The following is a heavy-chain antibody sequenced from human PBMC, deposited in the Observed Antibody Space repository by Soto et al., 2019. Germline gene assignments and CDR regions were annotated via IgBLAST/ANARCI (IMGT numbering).Heavy chain of an antibody. J-gene: IGHJ6*03. CDR3: ARCIAARHRLYYYYMDF. D-gene: IGHD6-6*01. V-gene: IGHV1-2*04. CDR1: GYTFTGYY. Sequence: ASVKVSCKASGYTFTGYYMHWVRQAPGQGLEWMGWINPNSGGTNYAQKFQGWVTMTRDTSISTAYMELSRLRSDDTAVYYCARCIAARHRLYYYYMDFWGKGTTVTVSS. CDR2: INPNSGGT.